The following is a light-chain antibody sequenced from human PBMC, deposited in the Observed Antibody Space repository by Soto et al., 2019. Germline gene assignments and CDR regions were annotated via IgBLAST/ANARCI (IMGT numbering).Light chain of an antibody. CDR1: QDISTY. CDR2: AAS. CDR3: QQSYSTTWT. Sequence: DIQMTQSPSPLSASVGDRVTITCRASQDISTYLNWYQQKPAKAPKLLIYAASSLQSGVPSRFSGSGSETDFTLTISSLQPEDFATYSCQQSYSTTWTFGQGTKVDIK. V-gene: IGKV1-39*01. J-gene: IGKJ1*01.